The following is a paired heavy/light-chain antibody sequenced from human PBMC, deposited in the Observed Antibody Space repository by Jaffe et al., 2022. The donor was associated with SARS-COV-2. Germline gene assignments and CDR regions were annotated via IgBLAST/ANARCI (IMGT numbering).Light chain of an antibody. CDR3: QQGYNSRA. CDR1: QSISGY. V-gene: IGKV1-39*01. Sequence: DIQMTQSPSSLSASVGDRVTITCRASQSISGYLNWYQHKPGKAPKLLIYLASTLQTGVPSRFSGSGSGTDFTLTISSLQPEDFATYYCQQGYNSRAFGQGTKVEIK. CDR2: LAS. J-gene: IGKJ1*01.
Heavy chain of an antibody. D-gene: IGHD3-10*01. J-gene: IGHJ3*02. Sequence: ELQLVESGGGLVHPGGSLRLSCAASGFTFSDFSANWVRQSPGKGLEWVSYMISGSDTIYYADSVKGRFTISRDNAQNSLYLQMNSLSDEDTALYYCAREGTPHALDIWGQGTMVTVSS. CDR3: AREGTPHALDI. CDR1: GFTFSDFS. V-gene: IGHV3-48*02. CDR2: MISGSDTI.